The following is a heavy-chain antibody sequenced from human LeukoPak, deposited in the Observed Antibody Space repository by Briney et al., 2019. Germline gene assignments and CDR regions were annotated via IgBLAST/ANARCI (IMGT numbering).Heavy chain of an antibody. CDR3: ARRGPGDGYSRGLPYY. V-gene: IGHV4-38-2*01. J-gene: IGHJ4*02. Sequence: QPSETLSLTCAVSSLSISSGYYWVWIRQPPGKGLEWIGSIHHSGSTYYNPSLRSRVTISVDTSKNQFSLKLTSVTAADTAMYYCARRGPGDGYSRGLPYYWGQGTLVTVSS. CDR2: IHHSGST. D-gene: IGHD5-24*01. CDR1: SLSISSGYY.